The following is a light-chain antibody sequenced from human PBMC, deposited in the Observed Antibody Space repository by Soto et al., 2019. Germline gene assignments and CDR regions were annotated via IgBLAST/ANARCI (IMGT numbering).Light chain of an antibody. Sequence: IQLTQSPTTLPASVGDRVTLTCRASESISNWLAWYQQRPGTAPKLLIYHASILETAVPSRFSGNGSGTEFTLTISSLQPGDFATYYWQQHRTYSFGQGSRVEIK. CDR2: HAS. V-gene: IGKV1-5*01. CDR1: ESISNW. J-gene: IGKJ1*01. CDR3: QQHRTYS.